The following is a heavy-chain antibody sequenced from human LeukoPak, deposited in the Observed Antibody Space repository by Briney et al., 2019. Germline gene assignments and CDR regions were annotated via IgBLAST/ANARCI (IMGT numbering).Heavy chain of an antibody. CDR2: INWNGADT. CDR3: ARASIGSRYFDF. D-gene: IGHD2/OR15-2a*01. CDR1: GFTFSSYA. V-gene: IGHV3-20*04. J-gene: IGHJ4*02. Sequence: GGSLRLSCAASGFTFSSYAMTWVRQAPGKGLEWVSGINWNGADTGYGDSVKGRFTISRDNAKNSLYLQMNSLRAGDTAFYYCARASIGSRYFDFWGQGTLVTVSS.